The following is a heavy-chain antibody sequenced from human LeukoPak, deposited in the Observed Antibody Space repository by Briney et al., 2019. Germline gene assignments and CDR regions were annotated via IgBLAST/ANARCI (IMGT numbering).Heavy chain of an antibody. CDR1: GFTFSSYW. J-gene: IGHJ4*02. D-gene: IGHD3-10*01. CDR3: ARFGLVRGVIDY. CDR2: IKQDGSEN. Sequence: GGSLILSCASSGFTFSSYWMSWVRQAPGKGLECVANIKQDGSENYYVHAVKGRFTISRANAKNSLYLQMNSLRAEDTAVYYCARFGLVRGVIDYWGQGTLVSVSS. V-gene: IGHV3-7*01.